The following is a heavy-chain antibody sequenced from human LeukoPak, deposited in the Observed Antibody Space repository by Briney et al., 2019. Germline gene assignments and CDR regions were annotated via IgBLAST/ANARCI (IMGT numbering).Heavy chain of an antibody. J-gene: IGHJ4*02. CDR2: INPNNGGT. CDR1: GYTFTGYF. CDR3: AVWRGYVDFWSGPFDY. V-gene: IGHV1-2*02. D-gene: IGHD3-3*01. Sequence: ASLKVSCKAYGYTFTGYFIHWVRQSPGQGLEWMGWINPNNGGTKYEQKFQGRVTMTRDTSISTAYMELSRVRFDDTAVYYCAVWRGYVDFWSGPFDYWGQGTLVTVSS.